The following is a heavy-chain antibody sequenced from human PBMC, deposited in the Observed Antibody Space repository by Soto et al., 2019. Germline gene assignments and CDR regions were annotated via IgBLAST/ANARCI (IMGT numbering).Heavy chain of an antibody. Sequence: SDTLSLTYTVSGGSLTKYYWSWIRQPAGKGLEWIGRVSTSGNVVSKASLRSRLTMSVDTSKNQFSLRLTSVTAADTAVYYCARDNNDFWSLYPLAFDYWGQGALVT. D-gene: IGHD3-3*01. J-gene: IGHJ4*02. V-gene: IGHV4-4*07. CDR3: ARDNNDFWSLYPLAFDY. CDR1: GGSLTKYY. CDR2: VSTSGNV.